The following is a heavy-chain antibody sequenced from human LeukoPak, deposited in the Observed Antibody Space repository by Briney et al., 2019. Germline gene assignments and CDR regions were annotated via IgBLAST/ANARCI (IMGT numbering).Heavy chain of an antibody. Sequence: GGSLRLSCAASGFTFSSYAMSWVRQAPGKGLEWVSAISGSGGSIYYADSVKGRFTISRDNSKNTLYLQMNSLRAEDTAVYYCANYDSSGYYYVGWGQGTLVTVSS. V-gene: IGHV3-23*01. CDR3: ANYDSSGYYYVG. D-gene: IGHD3-22*01. J-gene: IGHJ4*02. CDR2: ISGSGGSI. CDR1: GFTFSSYA.